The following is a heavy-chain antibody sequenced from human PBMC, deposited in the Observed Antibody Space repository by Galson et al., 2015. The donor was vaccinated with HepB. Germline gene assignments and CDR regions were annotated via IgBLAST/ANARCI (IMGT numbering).Heavy chain of an antibody. CDR3: AKGRRPVPHSSDF. V-gene: IGHV3-23*01. Sequence: SLRLSCAASGFTFGTYAMSWVRQAPGKGLEWVSSISGSGGSTNYADSVRGRFTISRDNSKNTLYLHMNGLRAEDTAVYYCAKGRRPVPHSSDFWGQGTLVTVSS. D-gene: IGHD5-24*01. CDR1: GFTFGTYA. J-gene: IGHJ4*02. CDR2: ISGSGGST.